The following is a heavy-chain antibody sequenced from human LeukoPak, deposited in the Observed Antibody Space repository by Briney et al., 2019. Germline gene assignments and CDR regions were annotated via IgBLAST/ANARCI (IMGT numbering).Heavy chain of an antibody. CDR2: MNPNSGNT. CDR1: GYTFTSYD. D-gene: IGHD6-6*01. CDR3: ARRIPPSIAARSGQNWFDP. V-gene: IGHV1-8*01. Sequence: ASVKVSCKASGYTFTSYDINWVRQATGQGLEWMGWMNPNSGNTGYAQKFQGRVTMTRNTSISTAYMELSSLRSEDTAVYYCARRIPPSIAARSGQNWFDPWGQGTLVTVSS. J-gene: IGHJ5*02.